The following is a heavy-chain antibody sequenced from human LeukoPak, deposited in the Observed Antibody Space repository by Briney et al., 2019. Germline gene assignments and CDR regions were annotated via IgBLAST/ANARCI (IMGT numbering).Heavy chain of an antibody. CDR3: ARLYYDFWSGYFAVNNWFDP. CDR2: IYPGDSDT. Sequence: GESLKISCKGSGYSFTSYWIGWVRQMPGKGLEWMGIIYPGDSDTRYSPSFQGQVTISADKSISTAYLQWSSLKASDTAMCYCARLYYDFWSGYFAVNNWFDPWGQGTLVTVSS. J-gene: IGHJ5*02. V-gene: IGHV5-51*01. D-gene: IGHD3-3*01. CDR1: GYSFTSYW.